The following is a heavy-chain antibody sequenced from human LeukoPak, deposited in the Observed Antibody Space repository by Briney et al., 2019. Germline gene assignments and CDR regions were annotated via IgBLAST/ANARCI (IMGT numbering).Heavy chain of an antibody. J-gene: IGHJ3*02. D-gene: IGHD3-10*01. Sequence: GGSLRLSCAASGFTFTAYSMTWVRQAPGRGLEWVARIREDGTDIHYVDSVKGRFTISRDNAKNSLYLQMNSLRAEDTAVYYCARGRSITLLRGVAMSDGFDIWGQGAMVAVSS. CDR2: IREDGTDI. CDR1: GFTFTAYS. CDR3: ARGRSITLLRGVAMSDGFDI. V-gene: IGHV3-7*05.